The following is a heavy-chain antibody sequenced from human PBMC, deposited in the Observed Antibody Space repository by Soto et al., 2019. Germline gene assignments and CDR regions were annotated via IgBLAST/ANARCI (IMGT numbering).Heavy chain of an antibody. CDR3: ARPQQMYYDFWSGFSAGMDV. J-gene: IGHJ6*02. CDR2: IIPIFGTA. CDR1: GGTFSSYA. Sequence: SVKVSCKASGGTFSSYAISWVRQAPGQGLEWMGGIIPIFGTANYAQKFQGRVTITADESTSTAYMELSSLRSEDTAVYYCARPQQMYYDFWSGFSAGMDVWGQGTTVTVSS. V-gene: IGHV1-69*13. D-gene: IGHD3-3*01.